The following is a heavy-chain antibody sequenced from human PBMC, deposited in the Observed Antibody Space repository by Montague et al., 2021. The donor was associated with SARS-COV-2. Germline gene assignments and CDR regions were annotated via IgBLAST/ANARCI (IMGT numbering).Heavy chain of an antibody. CDR2: VYASGST. Sequence: TLSLTCTVSGGSISSGSYYWSWIRQPAGKGLEWIGRVYASGSTNYNPSLKSRVTISLDTSKNQFSMRLSSVTAADTALYYCIRGLGSVDYWGQGTVVTVSS. CDR1: GGSISSGSYY. CDR3: IRGLGSVDY. D-gene: IGHD1-26*01. J-gene: IGHJ4*02. V-gene: IGHV4-61*02.